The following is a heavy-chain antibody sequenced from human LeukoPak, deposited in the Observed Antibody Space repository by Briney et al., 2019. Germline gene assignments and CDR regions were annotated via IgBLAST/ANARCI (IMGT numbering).Heavy chain of an antibody. D-gene: IGHD3/OR15-3a*01. V-gene: IGHV3-49*04. CDR1: GFTFGDYV. Sequence: HPGGSLRLSCTTSGFTFGDYVMTWVHQAPGKGLEWVGFIRSQSYGGTTQYAASLKGRIVITRDDSKNTAYLQMNSLKSEDTATYFCTRGRLGLAGYYFDYWGQGTLVTVSS. J-gene: IGHJ4*02. CDR2: IRSQSYGGTT. CDR3: TRGRLGLAGYYFDY.